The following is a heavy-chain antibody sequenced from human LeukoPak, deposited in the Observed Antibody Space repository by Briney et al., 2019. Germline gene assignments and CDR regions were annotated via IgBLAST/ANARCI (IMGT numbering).Heavy chain of an antibody. D-gene: IGHD1-14*01. J-gene: IGHJ4*02. CDR3: ARDKYKQEFDY. V-gene: IGHV1-2*02. CDR1: GYTFTSYY. Sequence: WASVKVSCKASGYTFTSYYMHWVRQAPGQGLEWMGWINPNSGGTNYAQKFQGRVTMTRDTSISTAYMELSRLRSDDTAVYYCARDKYKQEFDYWGQGTLVTVSS. CDR2: INPNSGGT.